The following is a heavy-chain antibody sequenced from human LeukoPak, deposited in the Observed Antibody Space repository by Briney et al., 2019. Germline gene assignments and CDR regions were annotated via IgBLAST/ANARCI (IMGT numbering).Heavy chain of an antibody. CDR2: IKQDGSEK. CDR1: GFTFSSYW. Sequence: GGSLRLSCAASGFTFSSYWMSWVRQAPGKGLEWVANIKQDGSEKYYVDSVKGRFTISRDNAKNSLYLQMNSLRAEDTAVYYCARGMAAAAFYFDYWGQGTLVTVSS. J-gene: IGHJ4*02. CDR3: ARGMAAAAFYFDY. D-gene: IGHD6-13*01. V-gene: IGHV3-7*01.